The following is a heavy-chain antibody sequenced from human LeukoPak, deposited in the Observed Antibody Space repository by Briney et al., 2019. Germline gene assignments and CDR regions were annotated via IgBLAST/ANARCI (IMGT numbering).Heavy chain of an antibody. CDR1: GGSISNSYYY. Sequence: SETLSLTCTVSGGSISNSYYYWGWIRQSLGMGLEWIASIYYSGSSYYNPSLKSRVTISVDTSKNQFSLKLSSVTAADTALYYCARHFGVEVPAAIYRNWFDPWGQGTLVTVSS. J-gene: IGHJ5*02. CDR2: IYYSGSS. V-gene: IGHV4-39*01. D-gene: IGHD2-2*02. CDR3: ARHFGVEVPAAIYRNWFDP.